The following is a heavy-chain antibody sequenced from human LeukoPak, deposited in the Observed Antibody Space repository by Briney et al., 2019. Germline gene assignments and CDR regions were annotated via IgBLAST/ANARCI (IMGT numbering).Heavy chain of an antibody. CDR3: ARRSSGWCVDY. D-gene: IGHD6-19*01. CDR2: IYPGDSDT. V-gene: IGHV5-51*01. CDR1: GFTFRNSW. Sequence: GESLKISCKGSGFTFRNSWIAWVRQMPGKGLEWMGIIYPGDSDTRYSPSFQGQVTISADKSITTAYLQWSSLKASATAMYYCARRSSGWCVDYWGQGTLVTVSS. J-gene: IGHJ4*02.